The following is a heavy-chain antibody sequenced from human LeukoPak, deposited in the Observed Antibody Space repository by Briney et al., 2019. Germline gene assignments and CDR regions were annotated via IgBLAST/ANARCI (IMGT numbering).Heavy chain of an antibody. CDR1: GGSFSGYY. J-gene: IGHJ5*02. CDR3: ARGRYCSGGSCYYNP. CDR2: INYSGST. D-gene: IGHD2-15*01. Sequence: SETLSLTCAVYGGSFSGYYWSWIRQPPGKGLEWIGEINYSGSTNYNPSLKSRVTISVDTSKNQFSLKLSSVTAADTAVYYCARGRYCSGGSCYYNPWGQGTLVTVSS. V-gene: IGHV4-34*01.